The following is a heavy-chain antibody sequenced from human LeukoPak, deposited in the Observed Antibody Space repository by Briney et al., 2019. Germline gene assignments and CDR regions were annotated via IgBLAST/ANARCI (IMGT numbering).Heavy chain of an antibody. D-gene: IGHD3-10*01. V-gene: IGHV4-59*01. J-gene: IGHJ3*02. CDR3: ARDRLFRGLSFAFDI. CDR1: GGSISSYY. Sequence: PSETLSLTCIVSGGSISSYYWSWIRQPPGKGLEWLGYMSYSGSTNYNPSLKSRVTISLDTSKNQFSLKLSSVTAADTAVYYCARDRLFRGLSFAFDIWGQGTMITVSS. CDR2: MSYSGST.